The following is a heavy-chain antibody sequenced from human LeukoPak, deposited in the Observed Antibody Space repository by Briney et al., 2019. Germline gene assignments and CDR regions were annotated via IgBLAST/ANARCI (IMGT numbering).Heavy chain of an antibody. D-gene: IGHD3-10*01. CDR2: INHSGST. Sequence: SETLSLTCAVYVGSFSGYYWSWIRQPPGKGLEWIGEINHSGSTNYNSSLKSRVTISVDTSKNQLSLKLSSVTAADTAVYYCARGYYGSGSHCCHMDVWGKGTTITVS. J-gene: IGHJ6*03. CDR3: ARGYYGSGSHCCHMDV. CDR1: VGSFSGYY. V-gene: IGHV4-34*01.